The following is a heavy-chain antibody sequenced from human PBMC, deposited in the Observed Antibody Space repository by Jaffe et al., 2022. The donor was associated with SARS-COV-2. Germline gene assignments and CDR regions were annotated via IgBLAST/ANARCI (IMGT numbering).Heavy chain of an antibody. CDR1: GGTFTSFL. Sequence: QVQLVQSGAEVKKPGSSVKVSCKASGGTFTSFLISWVRQAPGQGLEWVGGIIPLFGTSNYAQRFQGRVTITADESTSTAYMELSSLTSEDTAVYYCAVGFRSGWSYMDVWGKGTAVTVSS. D-gene: IGHD6-19*01. J-gene: IGHJ6*03. CDR3: AVGFRSGWSYMDV. CDR2: IIPLFGTS. V-gene: IGHV1-69*01.